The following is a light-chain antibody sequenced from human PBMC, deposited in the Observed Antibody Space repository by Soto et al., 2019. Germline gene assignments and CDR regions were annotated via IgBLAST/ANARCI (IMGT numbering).Light chain of an antibody. Sequence: QSALTQPASVSGAPGQSITISCTETSSDFGTYKLVYWYQQTPGKAPKLMIYEVTKRPSGVPNRFSGSQSGTTASLTISGLQAEDEADYYCCSYVRPNTLVFGGGTQVTVL. V-gene: IGLV2-23*02. CDR2: EVT. J-gene: IGLJ3*02. CDR3: CSYVRPNTLV. CDR1: SSDFGTYKL.